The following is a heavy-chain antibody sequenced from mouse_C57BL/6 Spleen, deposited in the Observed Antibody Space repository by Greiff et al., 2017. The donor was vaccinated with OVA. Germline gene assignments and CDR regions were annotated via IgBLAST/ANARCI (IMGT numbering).Heavy chain of an antibody. D-gene: IGHD2-3*01. CDR1: GYTFTDYY. Sequence: VQLQQSGPELVKPGASVKISCKASGYTFTDYYMNWVKQSHGKSLEWIGDSNPNNGGTSYNQKLKGKATLTVDKSSSTAYMELRSLTSEDSAVYYCARRFDGEAWFAYWGQGTLVTVSA. CDR2: SNPNNGGT. J-gene: IGHJ3*01. V-gene: IGHV1-26*01. CDR3: ARRFDGEAWFAY.